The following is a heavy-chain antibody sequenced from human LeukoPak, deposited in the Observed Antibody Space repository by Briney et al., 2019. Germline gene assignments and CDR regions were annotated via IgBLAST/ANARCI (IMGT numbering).Heavy chain of an antibody. V-gene: IGHV3-74*01. CDR1: GFTFSTYW. J-gene: IGHJ3*02. Sequence: GGSLRLSCAASGFTFSTYWMHWVRQAPGKGLVWVSRINSDGSSTSYADSVKGRFTISRDNAKNTLYLQMNSLRAEDTAVYYCAREELGIGAFDIWGQGTMVTVSS. CDR2: INSDGSST. CDR3: AREELGIGAFDI. D-gene: IGHD7-27*01.